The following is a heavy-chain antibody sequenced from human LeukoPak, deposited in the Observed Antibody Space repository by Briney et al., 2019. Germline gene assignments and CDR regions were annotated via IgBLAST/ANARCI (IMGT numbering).Heavy chain of an antibody. D-gene: IGHD6-19*01. Sequence: GASVKVSCKASGYTFTSLDINWVRQATGQGLEWMGWTNPNSGYTGYAQKFQGRATITRNTSISTAYMELSSLRSEDTAVYYCARVAGSIDYWGQGTLVAVSS. CDR2: TNPNSGYT. CDR1: GYTFTSLD. CDR3: ARVAGSIDY. J-gene: IGHJ4*02. V-gene: IGHV1-8*03.